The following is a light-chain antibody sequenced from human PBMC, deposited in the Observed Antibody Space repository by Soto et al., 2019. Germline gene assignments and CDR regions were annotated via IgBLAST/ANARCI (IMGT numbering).Light chain of an antibody. V-gene: IGKV3-15*01. Sequence: EIVMTQSPATLSVSPGERATLSCRASQSVSSNLAWYQQKPGQAPRLLIYGASTRATGIPARFSGSGSGTESTFPLSILRSEVFAVYYFQTYKTCPLFAEGTKV. CDR3: QTYKTCPL. CDR2: GAS. CDR1: QSVSSN. J-gene: IGKJ1*01.